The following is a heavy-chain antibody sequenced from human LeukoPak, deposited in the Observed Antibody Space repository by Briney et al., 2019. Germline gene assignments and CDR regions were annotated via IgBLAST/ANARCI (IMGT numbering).Heavy chain of an antibody. CDR2: IYYSGST. CDR1: GGSISSYY. V-gene: IGHV4-59*01. J-gene: IGHJ6*03. D-gene: IGHD3-3*01. CDR3: ARGRWFLEWLPQSYYYYYYMDV. Sequence: SETLSLTCTVSGGSISSYYWSWIRQPPGKGLEWIGYIYYSGSTNYNPSLKSRVTISVDTSKNQFSLKLSSVTAADTAVYYCARGRWFLEWLPQSYYYYYYMDVWGKGTTVTVSS.